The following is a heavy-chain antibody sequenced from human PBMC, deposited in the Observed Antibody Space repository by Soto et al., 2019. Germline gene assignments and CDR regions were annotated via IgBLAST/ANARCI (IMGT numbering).Heavy chain of an antibody. Sequence: GESLSISCKGSGYRFTSYWIIWVRQMPGKGLEWMGRIDPSDSYTNYSPSFQGHVTISADKSISTAYLQWSSLKASDTAMYYCARPGFSVGGMDVWGQGTTVTVSS. J-gene: IGHJ6*01. CDR2: IDPSDSYT. V-gene: IGHV5-10-1*01. CDR3: ARPGFSVGGMDV. CDR1: GYRFTSYW.